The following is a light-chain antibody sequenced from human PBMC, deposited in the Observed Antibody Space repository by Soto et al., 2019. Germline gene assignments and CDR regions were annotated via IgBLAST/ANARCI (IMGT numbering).Light chain of an antibody. CDR2: KAS. V-gene: IGKV1-5*03. CDR3: QQYNGYIFT. CDR1: QSISNW. J-gene: IGKJ3*01. Sequence: DIQMTQSPSTLSASVGDRVTITCRASQSISNWLAWYQQKPGKAPNLLIYKASSLESGVPSRFSGSGSGTEFTLTISSLQPDDFATYYCQQYNGYIFTSGPGTKVEIK.